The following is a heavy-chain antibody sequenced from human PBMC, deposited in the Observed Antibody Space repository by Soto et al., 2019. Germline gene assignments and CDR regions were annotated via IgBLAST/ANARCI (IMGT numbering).Heavy chain of an antibody. V-gene: IGHV1-2*04. D-gene: IGHD3-16*01. J-gene: IGHJ3*02. CDR1: GYTFTGYY. CDR2: INPNSGGT. Sequence: ASVKVSCKASGYTFTGYYMHWVRQAPGQGLEWMGWINPNSGGTNYAQKFQGWVTMTRDTSISTAYMELSRLRSDDTAVYYCSRSVSYAPHGHYDYVWGSWNDAFDIWGQGTMVTVSS. CDR3: SRSVSYAPHGHYDYVWGSWNDAFDI.